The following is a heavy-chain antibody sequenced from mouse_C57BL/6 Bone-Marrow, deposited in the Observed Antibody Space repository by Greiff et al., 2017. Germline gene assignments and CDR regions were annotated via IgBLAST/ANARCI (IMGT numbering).Heavy chain of an antibody. V-gene: IGHV5-17*01. CDR3: ARYNDYDGAYYFDY. CDR1: GFTFSDYG. CDR2: ISSGSSTI. Sequence: EVMLVESGGGLVKPGGSLKLSCAASGFTFSDYGMHWVRQAPEKGLEWVAYISSGSSTIYYADTVKGRFTLSRDNAKNTLFLQMTSLRSEDTAMYFCARYNDYDGAYYFDYWGQGTTLTVSS. J-gene: IGHJ2*01. D-gene: IGHD2-4*01.